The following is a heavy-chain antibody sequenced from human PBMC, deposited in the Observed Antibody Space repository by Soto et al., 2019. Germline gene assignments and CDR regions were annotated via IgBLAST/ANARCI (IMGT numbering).Heavy chain of an antibody. CDR1: GYTFTSYD. CDR3: ARVDIVVVPAARLLDYYYYYMDV. Sequence: ASVKVSCKASGYTFTSYDINWVRQATGQGLEWMGWMNPNSGNTGYAQKFQGRVTMTRNTSISTAYMELSSLRSEDTAVYYCARVDIVVVPAARLLDYYYYYMDVWGKGTTVTVSS. CDR2: MNPNSGNT. V-gene: IGHV1-8*01. J-gene: IGHJ6*03. D-gene: IGHD2-2*03.